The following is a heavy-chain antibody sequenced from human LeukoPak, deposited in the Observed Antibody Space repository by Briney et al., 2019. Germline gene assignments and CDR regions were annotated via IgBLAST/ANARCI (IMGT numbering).Heavy chain of an antibody. CDR1: GFTFSSYA. CDR3: AKASRSRFGELSSFGY. J-gene: IGHJ4*02. Sequence: AGRSLRLSCAASGFTFSSYAMHWVRQAPGKGLEWVAVISYDGSNKYYADSVKGRFTISRDNSKNTLYLQMNSLRAEDTAVYYCAKASRSRFGELSSFGYWGQGTLVTVSS. V-gene: IGHV3-30-3*01. D-gene: IGHD3-10*01. CDR2: ISYDGSNK.